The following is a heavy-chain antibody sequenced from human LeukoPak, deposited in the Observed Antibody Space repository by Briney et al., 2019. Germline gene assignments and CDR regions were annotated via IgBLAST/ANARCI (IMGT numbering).Heavy chain of an antibody. D-gene: IGHD6-19*01. Sequence: SETLSLTCAVYGGSFSGYYWSWIRQPPGKGLEWIGEINHSRSTNYNPSLKSRVTISVDTSKNQFSLKLSSVTAADTAVYYCARSVYSSGWYDYWGQGTLVTVSS. CDR1: GGSFSGYY. V-gene: IGHV4-34*01. J-gene: IGHJ4*02. CDR2: INHSRST. CDR3: ARSVYSSGWYDY.